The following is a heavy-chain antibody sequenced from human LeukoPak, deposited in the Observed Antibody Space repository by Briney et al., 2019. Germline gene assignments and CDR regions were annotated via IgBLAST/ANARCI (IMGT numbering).Heavy chain of an antibody. CDR3: AATLDYGEVGGSFDY. CDR1: GYSFTSYW. Sequence: GESLKISCKGSGYSFTSYWIGWVRPMPGKGLEWMGIIYPGDSDTRYSPSFQGQVTISADKSISTAYLQWSSLKASDTAMYYCAATLDYGEVGGSFDYWGQGTLVTVSS. CDR2: IYPGDSDT. J-gene: IGHJ4*02. V-gene: IGHV5-51*01. D-gene: IGHD4-17*01.